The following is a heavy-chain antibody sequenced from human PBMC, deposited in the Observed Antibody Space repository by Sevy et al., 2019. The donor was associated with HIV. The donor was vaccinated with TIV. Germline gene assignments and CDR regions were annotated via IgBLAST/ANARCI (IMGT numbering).Heavy chain of an antibody. CDR3: ASSKGDYYYGSGSLHADY. D-gene: IGHD3-10*01. CDR2: INSDGSST. Sequence: GGSLRLSCAASGFTFSSYWMHWVRQAPGKGLVWVSRINSDGSSTSYADSVKGGFTISRDNAKNTLYLQMNSLRAEDTAVYYCASSKGDYYYGSGSLHADYWGQGTLVTVSS. V-gene: IGHV3-74*01. CDR1: GFTFSSYW. J-gene: IGHJ4*02.